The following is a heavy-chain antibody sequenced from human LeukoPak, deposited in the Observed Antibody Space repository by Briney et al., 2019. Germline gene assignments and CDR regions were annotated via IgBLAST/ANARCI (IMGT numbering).Heavy chain of an antibody. V-gene: IGHV4-39*01. CDR2: IYYSGST. CDR1: GGSFSGYY. D-gene: IGHD3-22*01. J-gene: IGHJ5*02. Sequence: SETLSLTCAVYGGSFSGYYWGWIRQPPGKGLEWIGSIYYSGSTYYNPSLKSRVTISVDTSKNQFSLKLSSVTAADTAVYYCASTPAYYDSSGYYVENWFDPWGQGTLVTVSS. CDR3: ASTPAYYDSSGYYVENWFDP.